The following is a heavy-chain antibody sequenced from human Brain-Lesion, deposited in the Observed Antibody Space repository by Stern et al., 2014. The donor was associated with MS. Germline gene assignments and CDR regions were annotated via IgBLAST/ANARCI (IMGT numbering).Heavy chain of an antibody. V-gene: IGHV3-9*01. CDR2: ISWNSGTI. J-gene: IGHJ4*02. CDR1: GFPFDDYA. Sequence: EVQLVESEGDLVQPGRSLRLSCAAFGFPFDDYAMHWVRQAPGKGLEWVAGISWNSGTIGYADSVKGRFTTSRDNAYSSLYLQMNSLRPEDTALYYCARDITGSSAYFAYWGQGTLVTVSS. CDR3: ARDITGSSAYFAY. D-gene: IGHD1-14*01.